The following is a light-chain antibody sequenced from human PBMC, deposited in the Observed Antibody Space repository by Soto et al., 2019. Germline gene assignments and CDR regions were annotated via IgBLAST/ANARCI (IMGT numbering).Light chain of an antibody. CDR3: AAWDDSLNGRV. CDR1: SSNIGRNT. CDR2: SNN. V-gene: IGLV1-44*01. J-gene: IGLJ3*02. Sequence: QSVLTQPPSASGTPGQRVTISCSGSSSNIGRNTVNWYQQLPGTAPKLLIYSNNQRPSGVPDRFSGSKSGTSASLASSGLQSEDEADYYCAAWDDSLNGRVFGGGTTLTVL.